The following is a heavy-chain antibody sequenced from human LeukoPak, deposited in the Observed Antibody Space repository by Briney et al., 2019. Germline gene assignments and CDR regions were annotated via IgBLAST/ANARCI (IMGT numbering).Heavy chain of an antibody. CDR1: GGSFSGYY. CDR2: INHSGST. V-gene: IGHV4-34*01. D-gene: IGHD4-17*01. J-gene: IGHJ4*02. Sequence: PSETLSLTCAVYGGSFSGYYWSWIRQPPGKGLEWIGEINHSGSTNYNPSLKSRVTISVDTSKNQFSLKLSSVTAADTAVYYCARGWGDYGDYFDYWGQGTLVTVSS. CDR3: ARGWGDYGDYFDY.